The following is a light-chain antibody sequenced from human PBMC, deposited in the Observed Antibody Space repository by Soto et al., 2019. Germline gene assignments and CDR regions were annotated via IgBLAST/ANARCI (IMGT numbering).Light chain of an antibody. V-gene: IGKV1-33*01. Sequence: DIQMTPSPSSLSASVGDRVTITCQASQDISNYLNWYQQKPGKAPKLLIYDASNLETGVPSRFSGSGSGTDFTFTISSLQPEDIATYYYQQYDNLPFTFGPGTKVDIK. CDR1: QDISNY. CDR3: QQYDNLPFT. CDR2: DAS. J-gene: IGKJ3*01.